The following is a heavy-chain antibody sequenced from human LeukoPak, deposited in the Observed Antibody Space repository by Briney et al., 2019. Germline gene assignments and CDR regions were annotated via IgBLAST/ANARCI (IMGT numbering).Heavy chain of an antibody. D-gene: IGHD1-7*01. CDR2: IKRDGSEK. CDR1: GFTFSTYW. V-gene: IGHV3-7*01. Sequence: GGSLRLSCVASGFTFSTYWMSWVRQAPGKGLEWVAKIKRDGSEKYYVDSVKGRFTISRDNAKNSLYLQMNSLRAEDTAGYYCARNAGGYQLLNSFDYWGQGTLVTVSS. J-gene: IGHJ4*02. CDR3: ARNAGGYQLLNSFDY.